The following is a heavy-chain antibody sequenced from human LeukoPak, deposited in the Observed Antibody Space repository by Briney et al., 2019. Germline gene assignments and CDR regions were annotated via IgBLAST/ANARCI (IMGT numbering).Heavy chain of an antibody. CDR2: IYHSGST. Sequence: PSETLSLTCTVSGYSISSGYYWGWFRQPPRKGVEWIGSIYHSGSTYYNPSLKSRVTISVDTSKNQFSLKLSSVTAADTAVYYCARASSSGYYYYGMDVWGQGTTVTVSS. V-gene: IGHV4-38-2*02. CDR1: GYSISSGYY. J-gene: IGHJ6*02. D-gene: IGHD3-10*01. CDR3: ARASSSGYYYYGMDV.